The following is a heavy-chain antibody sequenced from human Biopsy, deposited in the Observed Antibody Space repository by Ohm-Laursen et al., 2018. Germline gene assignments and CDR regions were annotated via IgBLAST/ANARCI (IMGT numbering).Heavy chain of an antibody. CDR2: VDWDDYE. Sequence: PTQTLTLTCSFSGFSLSAPGMCVSWARQAPGKALEWLARVDWDDYEDYSASLQTRLSLSKDTSSNQVVLTLTNVGPEDTATYHCARTPIAIFSAGLVYRHRRHLQGMDVWGQGIAVTVS. CDR3: ARTPIAIFSAGLVYRHRRHLQGMDV. J-gene: IGHJ6*02. V-gene: IGHV2-70*11. CDR1: GFSLSAPGMC. D-gene: IGHD3-3*01.